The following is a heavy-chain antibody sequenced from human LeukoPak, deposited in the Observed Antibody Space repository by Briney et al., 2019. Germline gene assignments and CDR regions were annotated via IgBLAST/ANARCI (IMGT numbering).Heavy chain of an antibody. CDR2: VNRDGTIA. CDR3: VRVTTTHFDS. D-gene: IGHD1-1*01. Sequence: GGSLRLSCAASGLPVTYYWMHWVRQAPGKGLAWVSRVNRDGTIANYADSVKGRFTISRDQAKNTVYLQMNSLRVEDTAVYYCVRVTTTHFDSWGQGTLVTVSS. V-gene: IGHV3-74*01. CDR1: GLPVTYYW. J-gene: IGHJ4*02.